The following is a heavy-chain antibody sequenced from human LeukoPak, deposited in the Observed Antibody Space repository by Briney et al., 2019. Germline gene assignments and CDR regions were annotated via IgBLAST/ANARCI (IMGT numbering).Heavy chain of an antibody. D-gene: IGHD3-3*01. Sequence: PGGSLRLSCAASGFTFSSYGMHWVRQAPGKGLAWVAVIWYDGSSKYYADFVKGRFTISRDNSKNTPYLQMNSLRTEDTAVYYCAKDGGLRFLEWSSDYWGQGTLVTVSS. J-gene: IGHJ4*02. V-gene: IGHV3-33*06. CDR1: GFTFSSYG. CDR2: IWYDGSSK. CDR3: AKDGGLRFLEWSSDY.